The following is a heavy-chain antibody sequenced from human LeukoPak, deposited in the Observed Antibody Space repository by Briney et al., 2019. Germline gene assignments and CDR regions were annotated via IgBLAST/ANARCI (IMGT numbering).Heavy chain of an antibody. V-gene: IGHV3-53*01. CDR2: IYSGGST. J-gene: IGHJ4*02. CDR3: AKGRRYSYGYAYYFDY. D-gene: IGHD5-18*01. CDR1: GFTVSSNY. Sequence: PGGSLRLSCAASGFTVSSNYMSWVRQAPGKGLEWVSVIYSGGSTYYADSVKGRFTISRDNSKNTLYLQMNSLRAEDTAVYYCAKGRRYSYGYAYYFDYWGQGTLVTVSS.